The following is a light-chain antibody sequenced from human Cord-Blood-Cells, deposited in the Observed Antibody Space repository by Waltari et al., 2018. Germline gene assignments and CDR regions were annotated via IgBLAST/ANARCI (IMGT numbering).Light chain of an antibody. J-gene: IGLJ2*01. CDR1: SSALGGYSY. CDR2: EVS. V-gene: IGLV2-8*01. CDR3: SSYAGSNNYVV. Sequence: QSALTQPPSASGHPGQSLTISCTGTSSALGGYSYVSWYQQHPGKAPKLMIYEVSKRPSGVPDRFSGSKSGNTASLTVSGLQAEDEADYYCSSYAGSNNYVVFGGGTKLTVL.